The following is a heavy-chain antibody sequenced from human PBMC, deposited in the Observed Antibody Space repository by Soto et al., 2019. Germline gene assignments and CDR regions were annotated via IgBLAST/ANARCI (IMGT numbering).Heavy chain of an antibody. V-gene: IGHV1-3*04. CDR2: INTDNGDA. Sequence: ASVKVSCKASGYTFTSYSIHWVRQAPGQGLEWIGWINTDNGDAKYSQKFQGRVTVTRDTSATTAYMEVSSLRSEDTAVYYCARSPRTTTLDYWGQGTLVTVSS. CDR3: ARSPRTTTLDY. J-gene: IGHJ4*02. CDR1: GYTFTSYS.